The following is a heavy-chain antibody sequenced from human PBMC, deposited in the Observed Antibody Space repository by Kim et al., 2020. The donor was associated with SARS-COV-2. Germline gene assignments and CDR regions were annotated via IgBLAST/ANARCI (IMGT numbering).Heavy chain of an antibody. V-gene: IGHV1-8*01. D-gene: IGHD2-15*01. CDR2: MNPNSGNT. Sequence: ASVKVSCKASGYTFTSYDINWVRQATGQGLEWVGWMNPNSGNTGYAQKFQGRVSMTRDTSISTAYMELSSLRSEDTAVYSCVREGIVVVVAAISGFDYWGQGTLVTGSS. J-gene: IGHJ4*02. CDR3: VREGIVVVVAAISGFDY. CDR1: GYTFTSYD.